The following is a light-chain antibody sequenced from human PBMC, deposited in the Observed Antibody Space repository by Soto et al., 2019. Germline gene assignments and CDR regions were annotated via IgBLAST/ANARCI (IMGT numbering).Light chain of an antibody. J-gene: IGKJ1*01. CDR2: KAS. CDR1: QSISSW. CDR3: QQYNSYWT. Sequence: DIQRTQSPSTLSASVGDRVTITCRASQSISSWLAWYQQKPGKAPMLLIYKASSLESGVPSRFSGSGSGTEFTLTISSLQPDDCATYYCQQYNSYWTFGQGTKVEIK. V-gene: IGKV1-5*03.